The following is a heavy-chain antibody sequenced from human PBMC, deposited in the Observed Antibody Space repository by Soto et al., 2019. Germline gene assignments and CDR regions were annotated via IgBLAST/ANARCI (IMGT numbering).Heavy chain of an antibody. CDR3: AKDLTPDYGDYRGSGLY. V-gene: IGHV3-23*01. CDR1: GFTFSSYA. Sequence: GGSLRLSCAASGFTFSSYAMSWVRQAPGKGLEWVSAISGSGGSTYYADSVEGRFTISRDNSKNTLYLQMNSLRAEDTAVYYCAKDLTPDYGDYRGSGLYWGQGTLVTVSS. D-gene: IGHD4-17*01. J-gene: IGHJ4*02. CDR2: ISGSGGST.